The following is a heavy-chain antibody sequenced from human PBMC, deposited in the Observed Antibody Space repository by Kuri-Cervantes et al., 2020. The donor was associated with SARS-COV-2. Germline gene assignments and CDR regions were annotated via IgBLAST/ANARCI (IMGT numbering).Heavy chain of an antibody. CDR1: GFSFSSYA. J-gene: IGHJ4*02. V-gene: IGHV3-23*01. CDR2: ISGSGDNT. CDR3: AQDVSQLGRACRY. Sequence: GESQKISCPASGFSFSSYAMSWVRQAPGKGLEWVSAISGSGDNTYYADSVKGRFTISRDNSQNTVYLQMNSLRGEDTALYYCAQDVSQLGRACRYWGQGTLVTVSS. D-gene: IGHD6-6*01.